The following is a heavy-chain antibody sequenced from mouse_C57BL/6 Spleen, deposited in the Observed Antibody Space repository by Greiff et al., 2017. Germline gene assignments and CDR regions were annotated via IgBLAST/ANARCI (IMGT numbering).Heavy chain of an antibody. CDR1: GFNIKNTY. V-gene: IGHV14-3*01. CDR2: IDPANGNT. Sequence: EVKLQESVAELVRPGASVKLSCTASGFNIKNTYMHWVKQRPEQGLEWIGRIDPANGNTKYAPKFQGKATITADTSSNTAYLQLSSLTSEDTAIYYCARRDYYGSSYVGYFDVWGTGTTVTVSS. D-gene: IGHD1-1*01. J-gene: IGHJ1*03. CDR3: ARRDYYGSSYVGYFDV.